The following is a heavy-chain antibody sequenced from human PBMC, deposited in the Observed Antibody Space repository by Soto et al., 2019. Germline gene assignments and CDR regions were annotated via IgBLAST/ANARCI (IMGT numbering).Heavy chain of an antibody. CDR2: IYYSGIS. Sequence: SETLSLTCTVSGGLIRGRDYYWGWIRQPPGKGLEWIGNIYYSGISYSYPSLKGRVTMSVDTSKNQFSMRLSSVTAADTAVYYCARDKITGLFDYWGQGTLVTVSS. D-gene: IGHD2-8*02. CDR1: GGLIRGRDYY. J-gene: IGHJ4*02. CDR3: ARDKITGLFDY. V-gene: IGHV4-39*02.